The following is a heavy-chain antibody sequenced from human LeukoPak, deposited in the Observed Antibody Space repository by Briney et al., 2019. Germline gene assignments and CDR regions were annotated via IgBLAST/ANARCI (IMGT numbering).Heavy chain of an antibody. J-gene: IGHJ3*02. Sequence: SVKVSCKASGGTFSSYAISWVRQAPGQGLEWMGGIIPIFGIANYAQKFQGRVTITADESTSTAYMELSSLRSEDTAVYYCAREEQWLVHAFDIWGQGTMVTVSS. V-gene: IGHV1-69*13. CDR1: GGTFSSYA. CDR2: IIPIFGIA. D-gene: IGHD6-19*01. CDR3: AREEQWLVHAFDI.